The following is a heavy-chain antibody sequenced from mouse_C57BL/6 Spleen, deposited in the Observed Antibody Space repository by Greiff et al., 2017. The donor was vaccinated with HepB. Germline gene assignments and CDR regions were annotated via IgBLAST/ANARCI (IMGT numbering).Heavy chain of an antibody. V-gene: IGHV1-4*01. CDR3: ARGDYGSSYWYFDV. CDR2: INPSSGYT. J-gene: IGHJ1*03. CDR1: GYTFTSYT. D-gene: IGHD1-1*01. Sequence: QVQLQQSGAELARPGASVKISCKASGYTFTSYTMHWVKQRPGQGLEWIGYINPSSGYTKYNQKFKDKATLTADKSSSTAYMQLSSLTSEDSAVYYCARGDYGSSYWYFDVWGTGTTVTVSS.